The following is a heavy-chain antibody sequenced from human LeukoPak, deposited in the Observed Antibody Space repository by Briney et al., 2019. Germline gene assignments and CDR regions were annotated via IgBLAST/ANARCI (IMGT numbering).Heavy chain of an antibody. J-gene: IGHJ5*02. CDR2: IIPIFGTA. Sequence: SVKVSCKASGGTFSSYAISWVRQAPGQGLEWVGRIIPIFGTANYAQKFQGRVTITTDESTSTAYMELSSLRSEDTAVYYCARGVAGMEGWFDPWGQGTLVTVSS. V-gene: IGHV1-69*05. D-gene: IGHD6-19*01. CDR1: GGTFSSYA. CDR3: ARGVAGMEGWFDP.